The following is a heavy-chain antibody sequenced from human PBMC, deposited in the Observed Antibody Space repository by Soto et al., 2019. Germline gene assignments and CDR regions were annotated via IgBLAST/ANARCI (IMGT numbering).Heavy chain of an antibody. J-gene: IGHJ4*02. CDR1: GGSVSSGSYY. CDR3: ARDPSGSPEIFDY. Sequence: SATLSLTCTGSGGSVSSGSYYWSWIRQPPGKGLEWIGYIYYSGSTNYNPSLKSRVTISVDTSKNQFSLKLSSVTAADTAVYYCARDPSGSPEIFDYWGQGTLVTVSS. D-gene: IGHD1-26*01. V-gene: IGHV4-61*01. CDR2: IYYSGST.